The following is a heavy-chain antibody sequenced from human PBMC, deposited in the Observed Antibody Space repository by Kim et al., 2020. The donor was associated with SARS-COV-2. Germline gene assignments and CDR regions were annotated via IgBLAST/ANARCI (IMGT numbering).Heavy chain of an antibody. Sequence: SETLSLTCAVSGGSISSSNWWSWVRQPPGKGLEWIGEIYHSGSTNYNPSLKSRVTISVDKSKNQFSLKLSSVTAADTAVYYCARDQMCLRYFDWLSCYYYGMDVWGQGTTVTVSS. D-gene: IGHD3-9*01. J-gene: IGHJ6*02. CDR1: GGSISSSNW. CDR2: IYHSGST. CDR3: ARDQMCLRYFDWLSCYYYGMDV. V-gene: IGHV4-4*02.